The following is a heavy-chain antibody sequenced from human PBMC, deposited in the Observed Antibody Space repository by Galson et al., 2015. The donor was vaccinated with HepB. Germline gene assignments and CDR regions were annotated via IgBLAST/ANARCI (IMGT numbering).Heavy chain of an antibody. CDR3: ARDPENSSSWSRGWFDP. V-gene: IGHV1-2*06. Sequence: SVKVSCKASGYTFTGYYMHWVRQAPGQGLEWMGRINPNSGGTNYAQKFQGRVTMTRDTSISTAYMELSRLRSDDTAVYYCARDPENSSSWSRGWFDPWGQGTLVTVSS. J-gene: IGHJ5*02. CDR2: INPNSGGT. CDR1: GYTFTGYY. D-gene: IGHD6-13*01.